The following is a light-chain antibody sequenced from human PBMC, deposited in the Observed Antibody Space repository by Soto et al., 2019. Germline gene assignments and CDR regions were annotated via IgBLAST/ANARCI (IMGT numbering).Light chain of an antibody. CDR2: WAS. Sequence: IVMTQSPYSLSVPLGERPTINCKSSQSVLYSSNNKNYLAWYQQKPGQPPKLLIYWASTRESGVPDRFSGSGSGTDFTLTISSLQAEDVAVYYCQQYYSTPRTFGQGTKVDIK. J-gene: IGKJ1*01. V-gene: IGKV4-1*01. CDR3: QQYYSTPRT. CDR1: QSVLYSSNNKNY.